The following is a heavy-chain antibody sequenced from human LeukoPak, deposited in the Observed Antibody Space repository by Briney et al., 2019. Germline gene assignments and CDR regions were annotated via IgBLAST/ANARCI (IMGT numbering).Heavy chain of an antibody. J-gene: IGHJ4*02. Sequence: SETLSLTCTVSGVSISSYHWSWIRQPPVKGLEWIGYIYNSGSTNYNPSLKSRVTISVDTSKNQVSLKLSSVTAADTAVYYCARKDGVYWGQGILVTVSS. D-gene: IGHD2-15*01. CDR3: ARKDGVY. CDR1: GVSISSYH. V-gene: IGHV4-59*01. CDR2: IYNSGST.